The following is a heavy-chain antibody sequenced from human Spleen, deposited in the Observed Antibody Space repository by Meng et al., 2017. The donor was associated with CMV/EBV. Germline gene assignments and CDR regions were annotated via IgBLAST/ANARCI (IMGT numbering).Heavy chain of an antibody. D-gene: IGHD3-22*01. J-gene: IGHJ6*02. V-gene: IGHV3-30*03. CDR2: ISYDGSNK. Sequence: GESLKISCAASRFTFSSYSMNWVRQAPGKGLEWVAVISYDGSNKNYADSVKGRFTISRDNSKSTLFLQLNSLKVEDTGVYYCARSQWAYDRSGYYGEDSMDVWGQGTTVTVSS. CDR1: RFTFSSYS. CDR3: ARSQWAYDRSGYYGEDSMDV.